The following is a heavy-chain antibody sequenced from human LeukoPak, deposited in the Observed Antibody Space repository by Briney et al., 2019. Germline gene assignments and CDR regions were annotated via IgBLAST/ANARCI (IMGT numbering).Heavy chain of an antibody. Sequence: ASVKVSCKASGYTFTSYYMHWVRQAPGQGLEWMGIINPSGGTTSYAQKFQGRVTMTRDTSTSTVYMELSSLRSEDTAVYYCASALLSRGLAGAFDIWGQGTMVTVSS. D-gene: IGHD3-10*01. V-gene: IGHV1-46*01. CDR2: INPSGGTT. CDR1: GYTFTSYY. CDR3: ASALLSRGLAGAFDI. J-gene: IGHJ3*02.